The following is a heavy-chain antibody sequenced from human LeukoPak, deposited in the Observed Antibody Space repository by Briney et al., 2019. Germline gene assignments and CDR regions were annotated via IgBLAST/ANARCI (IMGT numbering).Heavy chain of an antibody. CDR1: GGSVSSGSYY. D-gene: IGHD2-2*01. CDR3: AREASLTQYHRDYYYGMDV. CDR2: IYYSGST. J-gene: IGHJ6*04. Sequence: PSETLSLTCTVSGGSVSSGSYYWSWIQQPPGKGLEWIGYIYYSGSTNYNPSLKSRVTISVDTSKNQFSLKLSSVTAADTAVYYCAREASLTQYHRDYYYGMDVWGKGTTVTVSS. V-gene: IGHV4-61*01.